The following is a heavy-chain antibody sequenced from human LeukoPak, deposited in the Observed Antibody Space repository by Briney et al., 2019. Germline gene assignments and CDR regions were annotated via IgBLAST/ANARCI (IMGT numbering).Heavy chain of an antibody. CDR1: GFTFSSYW. CDR3: ARDPTVTNFHDAFDI. CDR2: IKQDGSQK. V-gene: IGHV3-7*05. Sequence: GGSLRLSCTASGFTFSSYWMSWVRQAPGKGLEWVAPIKQDGSQKEYVESVQGRFTISRDNAKNSLYLHMNRLRAEDTAVYYCARDPTVTNFHDAFDIWGQGTLVTVSS. D-gene: IGHD4-17*01. J-gene: IGHJ3*02.